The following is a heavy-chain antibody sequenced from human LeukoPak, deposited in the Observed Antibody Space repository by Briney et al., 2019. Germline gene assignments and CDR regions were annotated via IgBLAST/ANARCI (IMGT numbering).Heavy chain of an antibody. CDR3: ATGGIGYYDSTWFDP. V-gene: IGHV1-24*01. D-gene: IGHD3-22*01. CDR1: GYTLTELS. Sequence: GASVKVSFKVSGYTLTELSMHWVRQAPGKGLEWMGGFDPEDGETIYAQKFQGRVTMTEDTSTDTAYMELSSLRSEDTAVYYCATGGIGYYDSTWFDPWGQGTLVTVSS. CDR2: FDPEDGET. J-gene: IGHJ5*02.